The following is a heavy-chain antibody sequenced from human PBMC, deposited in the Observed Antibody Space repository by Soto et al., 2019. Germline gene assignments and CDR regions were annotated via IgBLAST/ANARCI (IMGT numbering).Heavy chain of an antibody. CDR3: ARGSAEAPYYYYYMDV. J-gene: IGHJ6*03. CDR2: IGTAGDT. Sequence: SLRLSCAASGFTFSSYDMHWVRQATGKGLEWVSAIGTAGDTYYPGSVKGRFTISRENAKNSLYLQMNSLRAGDTAVYYCARGSAEAPYYYYYMDVWGKGTTVTVSS. CDR1: GFTFSSYD. V-gene: IGHV3-13*01.